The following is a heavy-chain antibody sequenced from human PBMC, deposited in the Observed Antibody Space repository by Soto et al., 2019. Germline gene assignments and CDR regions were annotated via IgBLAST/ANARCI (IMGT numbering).Heavy chain of an antibody. V-gene: IGHV4-39*01. J-gene: IGHJ4*02. CDR1: GGSISSSSYY. CDR3: ARHDRDGDYVFDY. D-gene: IGHD4-17*01. Sequence: QLQLQESGPGLVKPSETLSLTCTVSGGSISSSSYYWGWIRQPPGKGLEWIGSIYYSGSTYYNPSLKSRLTISVDTSKNQFSLKLSSVTAADTAVYYCARHDRDGDYVFDYWGQGTLVTVSS. CDR2: IYYSGST.